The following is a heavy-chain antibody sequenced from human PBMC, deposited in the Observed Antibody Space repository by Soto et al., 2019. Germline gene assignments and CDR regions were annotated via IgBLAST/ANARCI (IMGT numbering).Heavy chain of an antibody. Sequence: EVHLVESGGGLVQPGRSLRLSCTASGFTFDDYAMHWVRQAPGKGLEWVAGIDWNSGGITYGDSVKGRFTISRDNTENSLYLQINSLRSEDTALYYCVKGRGPYELVYGLDVWGRGTTVAVSS. CDR2: IDWNSGGI. CDR3: VKGRGPYELVYGLDV. J-gene: IGHJ6*02. D-gene: IGHD1-20*01. V-gene: IGHV3-9*01. CDR1: GFTFDDYA.